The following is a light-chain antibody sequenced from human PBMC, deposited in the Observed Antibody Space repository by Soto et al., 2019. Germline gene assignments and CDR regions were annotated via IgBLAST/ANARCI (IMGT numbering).Light chain of an antibody. Sequence: IVRAPAPAPPSLSPGGRAPLSFRASQSVSSNLAWYQQKPGQAPRLLIYGASTSATGIPARFSGSGSGTEFTLTISSLQSEDFAFYYCQQFHYWWTFGQGTKVDIK. CDR3: QQFHYWWT. CDR1: QSVSSN. CDR2: GAS. V-gene: IGKV3-15*01. J-gene: IGKJ1*01.